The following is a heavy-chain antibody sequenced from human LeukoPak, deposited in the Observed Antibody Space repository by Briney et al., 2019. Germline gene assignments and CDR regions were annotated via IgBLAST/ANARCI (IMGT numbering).Heavy chain of an antibody. J-gene: IGHJ4*02. CDR2: IYYSGST. Sequence: PSETLSLTCTVSGGSISSSSYYWGWIRQPPGKGLEWIGNIYYSGSTYYDPSLRRRVTISVDTSKNQFSLKLNSVTAADTAVYYCARQGGSYYTPFDSWGQGTLVTVSS. V-gene: IGHV4-39*01. CDR3: ARQGGSYYTPFDS. CDR1: GGSISSSSYY. D-gene: IGHD1-26*01.